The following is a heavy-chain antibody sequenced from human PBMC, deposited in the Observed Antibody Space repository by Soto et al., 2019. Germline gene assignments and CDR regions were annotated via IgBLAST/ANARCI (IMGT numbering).Heavy chain of an antibody. CDR2: VSYDGNTK. Sequence: LRLSFAASGXSFNDHAMHWVRQAPGKGLEWVAVVSYDGNTKQYADSVKGRFTISRDTSSNTLYLQMNSLTTEDTAVYYCARDRPYGDPNWFDPWGQGTLVTVSS. CDR1: GXSFNDHA. V-gene: IGHV3-30-3*01. D-gene: IGHD4-17*01. J-gene: IGHJ5*02. CDR3: ARDRPYGDPNWFDP.